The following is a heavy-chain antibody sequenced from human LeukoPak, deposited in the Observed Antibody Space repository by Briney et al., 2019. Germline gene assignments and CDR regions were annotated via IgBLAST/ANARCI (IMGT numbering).Heavy chain of an antibody. V-gene: IGHV3-66*02. CDR1: GFTVSSNY. CDR2: IYSGGST. J-gene: IGHJ4*02. CDR3: ARRYCSGGSCYFDY. D-gene: IGHD2-15*01. Sequence: GGSLRLSCAASGFTVSSNYMSWVRQAPGEGLEWVSVIYSGGSTYYADSVKGRFTISRDNSKNTLYLQMNSLRAEDTAVYYCARRYCSGGSCYFDYWGQGTLVTVSS.